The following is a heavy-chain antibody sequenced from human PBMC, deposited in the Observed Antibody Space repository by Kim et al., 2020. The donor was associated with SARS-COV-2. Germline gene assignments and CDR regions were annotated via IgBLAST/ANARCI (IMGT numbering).Heavy chain of an antibody. D-gene: IGHD1-26*01. CDR3: ARERDVHKDGMDV. CDR1: GFTFHYYT. CDR2: ITRDGRNT. V-gene: IGHV3-43*01. Sequence: GGSLRLSCAASGFTFHYYTMHWVRQPPGKGLEWVSHITRDGRNTFYANSVRGRFTVSRDNGENSLYLQMNSLRTDDTALYYCARERDVHKDGMDVWGHGT. J-gene: IGHJ6*02.